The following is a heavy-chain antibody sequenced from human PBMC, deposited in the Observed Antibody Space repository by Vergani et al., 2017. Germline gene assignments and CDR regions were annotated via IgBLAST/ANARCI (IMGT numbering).Heavy chain of an antibody. J-gene: IGHJ4*02. D-gene: IGHD3-9*01. CDR2: INPSGGQT. Sequence: QVEVVESGAEVKKSGASVKVSCKTSGYTFSNYYMHWVRQAPGQGLEWMGIINPSGGQTNYAQKFQGRGTMTRDTSTSTVYMDMSSLSSEETAISYCSRGYYGILTGYRYWGQGTLVTVSS. CDR3: SRGYYGILTGYRY. V-gene: IGHV1-46*03. CDR1: GYTFSNYY.